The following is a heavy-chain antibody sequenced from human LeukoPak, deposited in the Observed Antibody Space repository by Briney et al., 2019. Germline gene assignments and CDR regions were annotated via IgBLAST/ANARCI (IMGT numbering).Heavy chain of an antibody. D-gene: IGHD2-2*01. V-gene: IGHV1-2*02. J-gene: IGHJ6*02. CDR1: GYTFTGYY. CDR3: ATCSSTSCYPYYYRMDV. Sequence: SVKVSCKASGYTFTGYYMHWVRQAPGQGLEWMGWINPNSGGTNYAQKFQGRVTMTRDTSISTAYMELSRLRSDDTAVYYCATCSSTSCYPYYYRMDVWGQGTTVTVSS. CDR2: INPNSGGT.